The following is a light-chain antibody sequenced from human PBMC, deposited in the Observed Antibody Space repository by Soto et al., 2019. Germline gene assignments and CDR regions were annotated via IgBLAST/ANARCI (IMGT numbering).Light chain of an antibody. CDR1: RIVSSY. CDR2: GAS. Sequence: EIVFTQSPATLSLCPVELATRSCRASRIVSSYLAWYQQKPGQAPRLLIYGASSRATGIPDRFSGSGSGTTFTLTISRLEPEDFAVYYCQRHGRSTPINFGQGTRLAIK. J-gene: IGKJ5*01. V-gene: IGKV3-20*01. CDR3: QRHGRSTPIN.